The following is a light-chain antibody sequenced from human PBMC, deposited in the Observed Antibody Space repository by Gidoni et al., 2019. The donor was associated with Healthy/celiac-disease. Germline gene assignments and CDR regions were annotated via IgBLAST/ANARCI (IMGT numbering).Light chain of an antibody. Sequence: ATLPVSPGEKATPSCRASQSVSSNLAWYQQKPGQAPRLLIYGASTRATGIPARFSGSGSGTEFTLTISSLQSEDFAVYYCQQYNNWPQTFGQGTKVEIK. V-gene: IGKV3-15*01. CDR2: GAS. CDR3: QQYNNWPQT. J-gene: IGKJ1*01. CDR1: QSVSSN.